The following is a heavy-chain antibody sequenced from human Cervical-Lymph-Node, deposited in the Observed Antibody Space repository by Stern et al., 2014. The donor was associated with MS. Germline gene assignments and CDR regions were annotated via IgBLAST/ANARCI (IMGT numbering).Heavy chain of an antibody. V-gene: IGHV1-69*01. CDR3: AREGVAGIYYYYGMDV. CDR1: GDTFSSYA. J-gene: IGHJ6*02. CDR2: ISPIFGTA. Sequence: QVQLVESGDEATKPGSSVKVSCKAAGDTFSSYAISWVRQAPGQGLERMGGISPIFGTANYAQKFPGGVTITEAQSTHTPYMDHSSLRSEDTAVYYCAREGVAGIYYYYGMDVWGQGTTVTVSS. D-gene: IGHD6-19*01.